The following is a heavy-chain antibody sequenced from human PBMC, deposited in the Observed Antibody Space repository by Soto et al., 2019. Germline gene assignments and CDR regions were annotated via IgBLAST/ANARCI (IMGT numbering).Heavy chain of an antibody. J-gene: IGHJ4*02. V-gene: IGHV3-53*01. Sequence: EVQLVESGGGLIQPGGSLRLSCAASGFTVNSDYMNWIRQTPGKGLEWVAFIYNGENTHYADSVKGRFTISSDRSKNTLYLQMNSLRIEDTAVYYCARDGRGLGKLSLFEYWGQGTLVTVSS. CDR2: IYNGENT. CDR3: ARDGRGLGKLSLFEY. CDR1: GFTVNSDY. D-gene: IGHD3-16*01.